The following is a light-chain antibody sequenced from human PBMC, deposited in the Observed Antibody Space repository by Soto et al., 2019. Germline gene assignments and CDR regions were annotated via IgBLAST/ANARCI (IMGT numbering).Light chain of an antibody. CDR1: QSVSST. Sequence: EIVMTQSPATLSVSPGERATLSCRASQSVSSTLAWYQQIPGQAPRLLLYGTSTRATGIPARFSGSGSGTEFTLTISSLQSEDFAFCYCQQYYQWPLTFGGGTKVEVK. CDR2: GTS. CDR3: QQYYQWPLT. V-gene: IGKV3-15*01. J-gene: IGKJ4*01.